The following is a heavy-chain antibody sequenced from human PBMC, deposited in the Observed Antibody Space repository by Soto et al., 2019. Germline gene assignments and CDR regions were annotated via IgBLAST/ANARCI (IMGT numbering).Heavy chain of an antibody. CDR1: GYSFTSYW. J-gene: IGHJ4*02. Sequence: GESLKISCKGSGYSFTSYWISWVGQMPGKGLEWMGRIDPSDSYTNYSPSFQGHVTISADKSISTAYLQWSSLKASDTAMYYCARPRRGGWYVIDYWGQGTLVTVSS. CDR3: ARPRRGGWYVIDY. D-gene: IGHD6-19*01. CDR2: IDPSDSYT. V-gene: IGHV5-10-1*01.